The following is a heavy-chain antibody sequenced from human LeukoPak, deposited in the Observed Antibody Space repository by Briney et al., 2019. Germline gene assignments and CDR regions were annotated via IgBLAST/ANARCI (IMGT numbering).Heavy chain of an antibody. J-gene: IGHJ4*02. Sequence: GGSLRLSCAASGFTFSSSWIHWVRQAPGKGLVWVSRINTDGSTTNYADSVKGRFTISRDNAKNTLYLQMYSLRAEDTAVYYCARGGESVGIFDFWGQGTLVTVSS. D-gene: IGHD2-21*01. CDR3: ARGGESVGIFDF. CDR1: GFTFSSSW. V-gene: IGHV3-74*01. CDR2: INTDGSTT.